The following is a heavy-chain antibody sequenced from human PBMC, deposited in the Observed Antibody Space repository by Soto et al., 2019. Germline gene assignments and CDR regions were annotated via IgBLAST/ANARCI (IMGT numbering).Heavy chain of an antibody. CDR1: GGSISSYY. CDR3: ARVKLAERGSYYYYYGMDV. J-gene: IGHJ6*02. V-gene: IGHV4-59*01. Sequence: PSETLSLTCTVSGGSISSYYWSWIRQPPGKGLEWIGYIYYSGSTNYNPSLKSRVTISVDTSKNQFSLKLSSVTAADTAVYYCARVKLAERGSYYYYYGMDVWGQGTTVTV. CDR2: IYYSGST. D-gene: IGHD1-1*01.